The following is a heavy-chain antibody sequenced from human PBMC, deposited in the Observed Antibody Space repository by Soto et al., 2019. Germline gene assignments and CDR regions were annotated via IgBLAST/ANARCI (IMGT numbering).Heavy chain of an antibody. D-gene: IGHD6-6*01. J-gene: IGHJ6*02. Sequence: SVKVSCKAAGFTFTSSAVQWVRQARGQRLEWIGWIVVGSGNTNYAQKFQERVTITRDMSTSTAYVELSSLTSEDTAVYYCAADSSSPSGMDVWGQGTTVTVSS. CDR1: GFTFTSSA. CDR3: AADSSSPSGMDV. V-gene: IGHV1-58*01. CDR2: IVVGSGNT.